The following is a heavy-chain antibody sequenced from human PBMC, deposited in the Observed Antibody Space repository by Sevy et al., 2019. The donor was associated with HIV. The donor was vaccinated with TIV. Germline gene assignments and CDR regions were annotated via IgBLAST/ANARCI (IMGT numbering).Heavy chain of an antibody. CDR1: GYSFTDYW. Sequence: GESLKISCKGSGYSFTDYWIGWVRQKPGKGLEWMDIIYPGDSDTIYSPSFQGQVTISVDKSISTAYLQWSSLKTSDTAIFYCARGARGTLPSYYYYTLNIWGQGTTVTVSS. CDR3: ARGARGTLPSYYYYTLNI. J-gene: IGHJ6*02. D-gene: IGHD3-16*01. CDR2: IYPGDSDT. V-gene: IGHV5-51*01.